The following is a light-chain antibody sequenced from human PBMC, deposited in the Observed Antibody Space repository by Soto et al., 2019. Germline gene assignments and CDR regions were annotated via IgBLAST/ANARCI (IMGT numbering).Light chain of an antibody. CDR1: QSVSSSY. V-gene: IGKV3-20*01. Sequence: EIVLTQSPGTLSLSPGERATLSCRASQSVSSSYLAWYQQKPGQAPRLLIYGASSRATGIPDRFSVIVSGTDFTLTISRLEPEDFALYYCQQYGSSPPWTFVQGTKVDIK. J-gene: IGKJ1*01. CDR2: GAS. CDR3: QQYGSSPPWT.